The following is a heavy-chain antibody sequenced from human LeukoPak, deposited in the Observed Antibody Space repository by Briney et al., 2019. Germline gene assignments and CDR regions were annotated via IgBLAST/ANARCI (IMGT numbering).Heavy chain of an antibody. CDR3: ARDLATVTPRGWFDP. CDR1: GFTFSDYY. J-gene: IGHJ5*02. Sequence: PGGSLRLSCAASGFTFSDYYMSWIRQAPGKGLEWVSYISSSGSTIYYADSVKGRFTISRDNVKNSLYLQMNSLRAEDTAVYYCARDLATVTPRGWFDPWGQGTLVTVSS. CDR2: ISSSGSTI. V-gene: IGHV3-11*01. D-gene: IGHD4-17*01.